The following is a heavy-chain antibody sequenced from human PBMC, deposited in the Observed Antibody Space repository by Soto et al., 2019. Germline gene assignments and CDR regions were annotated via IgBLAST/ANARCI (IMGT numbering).Heavy chain of an antibody. CDR2: ISYDGSKI. CDR1: GFTFNTYT. J-gene: IGHJ6*02. D-gene: IGHD3-3*01. CDR3: ARVSGFYFYAMDV. V-gene: IGHV3-30*01. Sequence: QVQLVESGGGVVQPGGSLRLSCAASGFTFNTYTIDWVRQVPGKGLEWVAVISYDGSKIFYADSVKGRFTISRDNSKNTLYLQLNSLRPEDTAIYHCARVSGFYFYAMDVLGQGTSVTVSS.